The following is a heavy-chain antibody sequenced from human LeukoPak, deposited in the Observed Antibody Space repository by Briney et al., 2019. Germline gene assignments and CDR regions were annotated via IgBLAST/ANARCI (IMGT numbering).Heavy chain of an antibody. CDR1: GFTFSSSA. D-gene: IGHD6-13*01. V-gene: IGHV3-23*01. Sequence: GGSLRLSCAASGFTFSSSAMSWVRQAPGKGLEWVSGISGSGGGTYYADSVKGRFTISRDNSKSTLYLQLNSLRAEDTALYYCAKSPTVAAGTRYFQHWGQGTLVTVSS. CDR3: AKSPTVAAGTRYFQH. CDR2: ISGSGGGT. J-gene: IGHJ1*01.